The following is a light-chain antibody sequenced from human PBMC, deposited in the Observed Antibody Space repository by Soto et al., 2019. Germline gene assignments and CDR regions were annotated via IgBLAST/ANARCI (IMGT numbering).Light chain of an antibody. Sequence: EIVMTQSPATLSVSPGERATLSCRASQSVSSNLAWYQQKPGQAPRLLIYGASTRATGFPARFSGSGSGIEFTLTISSLQSEDFAVYYCQQYKNWPLTFGGGTEVDIK. CDR1: QSVSSN. V-gene: IGKV3-15*01. CDR3: QQYKNWPLT. J-gene: IGKJ4*01. CDR2: GAS.